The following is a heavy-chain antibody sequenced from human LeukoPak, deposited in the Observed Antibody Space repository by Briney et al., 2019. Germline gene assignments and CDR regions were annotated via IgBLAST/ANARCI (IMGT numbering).Heavy chain of an antibody. J-gene: IGHJ5*02. Sequence: SETLSLTCTVSGGSISSHYWSWIRQPPGKGLEWIGYIYYSGSTNYNPSLKSRVTISVDTSKNQFSLKLSSVTAADTAVYYCARAPKYYDFWSGYNWFDPWGQGTLVTVSS. CDR3: ARAPKYYDFWSGYNWFDP. V-gene: IGHV4-59*11. D-gene: IGHD3-3*01. CDR2: IYYSGST. CDR1: GGSISSHY.